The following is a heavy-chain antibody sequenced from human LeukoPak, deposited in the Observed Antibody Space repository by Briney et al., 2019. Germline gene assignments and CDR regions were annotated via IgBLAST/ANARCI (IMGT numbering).Heavy chain of an antibody. J-gene: IGHJ5*02. CDR3: ARLGTEYNWFDP. Sequence: SETLSLTCTVSGGSISSGSYYWSWIRQPAGKGLEWIGRIYTSGSTNYNPSLKSRVTISVDTSKNQFSLKLSSVTAADTAVYYCARLGTEYNWFDPWGQGTLVTVSS. V-gene: IGHV4-61*02. D-gene: IGHD2/OR15-2a*01. CDR2: IYTSGST. CDR1: GGSISSGSYY.